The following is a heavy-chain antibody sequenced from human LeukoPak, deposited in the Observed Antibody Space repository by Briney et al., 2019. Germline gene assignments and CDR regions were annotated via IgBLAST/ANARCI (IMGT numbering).Heavy chain of an antibody. CDR1: GGSFSGYY. D-gene: IGHD3-9*01. Sequence: PSETLSLTCAVYGGSFSGYYWSWIRQPPGKGLEWIGEINHSGSTNYNPSLKSRVTISVDTSKNQFSLKLSSVTAADTAVYYCARGYHYDILTGYNYGMDVWGQGTTVTVSS. V-gene: IGHV4-34*01. CDR2: INHSGST. CDR3: ARGYHYDILTGYNYGMDV. J-gene: IGHJ6*02.